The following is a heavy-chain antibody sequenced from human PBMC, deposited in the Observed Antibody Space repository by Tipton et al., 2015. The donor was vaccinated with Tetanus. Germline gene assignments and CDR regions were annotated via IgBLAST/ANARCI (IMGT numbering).Heavy chain of an antibody. Sequence: SLRLSCAVSGFTVSSNYIAWVRQAPGKGLEWVSIIYAAGSTYYADSVKGRFTISRDISKDKVFLQMDSVRPEDTAVYYCARAPLGGGYFDIWGRGSLVTVSS. CDR3: ARAPLGGGYFDI. CDR2: IYAAGST. V-gene: IGHV3-53*01. J-gene: IGHJ2*01. D-gene: IGHD2-15*01. CDR1: GFTVSSNY.